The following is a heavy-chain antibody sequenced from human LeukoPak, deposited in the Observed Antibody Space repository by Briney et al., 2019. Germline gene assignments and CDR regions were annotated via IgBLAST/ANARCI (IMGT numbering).Heavy chain of an antibody. CDR3: ARDLGLDDAFDI. Sequence: SQTLSLTCTVSGGSISSGGYYWSWIRQHPGKGLEWIGHIYYSGSTYYNPSLKSRVTISVDTSKNQFSLKLSSVTAADTAVYYCARDLGLDDAFDIWGQGTMVTVSS. D-gene: IGHD3-16*01. CDR1: GGSISSGGYY. V-gene: IGHV4-31*03. J-gene: IGHJ3*02. CDR2: IYYSGST.